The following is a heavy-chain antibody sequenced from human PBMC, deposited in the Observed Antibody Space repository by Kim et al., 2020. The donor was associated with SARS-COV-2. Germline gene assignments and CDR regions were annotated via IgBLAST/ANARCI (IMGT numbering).Heavy chain of an antibody. J-gene: IGHJ3*02. CDR2: TAYNGAT. V-gene: IGHV4-59*01. D-gene: IGHD3-9*01. CDR3: ARDNAEFDTANKPGAYDI. CDR1: GASITSDY. Sequence: SETLSLTCTVSGASITSDYWSWIRQPPGRGLEWIGYTAYNGATNYNPSLKSRVTISLDRPNNHFSLRLGSVTAADTAIYYCARDNAEFDTANKPGAYDI.